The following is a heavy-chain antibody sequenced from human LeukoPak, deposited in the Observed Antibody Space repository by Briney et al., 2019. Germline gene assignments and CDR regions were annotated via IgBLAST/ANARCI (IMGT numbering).Heavy chain of an antibody. D-gene: IGHD3-10*01. CDR3: AREGITMVRGVIRGYFDY. Sequence: TGRSLRLSCAASGFTFSSYAMHWVRQAPGKGLEWVAVISYDGSNKYYADSVKGRFTISRDNSKNTLYLQMNSLRAEDTAVYYCAREGITMVRGVIRGYFDYWGQGTLVTVSS. CDR2: ISYDGSNK. V-gene: IGHV3-30-3*01. J-gene: IGHJ4*02. CDR1: GFTFSSYA.